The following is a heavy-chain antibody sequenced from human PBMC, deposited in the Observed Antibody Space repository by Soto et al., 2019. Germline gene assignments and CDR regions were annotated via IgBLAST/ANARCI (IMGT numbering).Heavy chain of an antibody. CDR1: GYSISSGYY. J-gene: IGHJ6*02. CDR3: ARDREAGYNFYYGMDV. CDR2: IYYSGST. Sequence: SETLSLTCAVSGYSISSGYYWTWIRQPPGKGLEWIGYIYYSGSTYYNPSLKSRVTISVDTSKNQFSLRLNSVTAADTAVYYCARDREAGYNFYYGMDVWGQGTTVTVSS. D-gene: IGHD6-19*01. V-gene: IGHV4-61*01.